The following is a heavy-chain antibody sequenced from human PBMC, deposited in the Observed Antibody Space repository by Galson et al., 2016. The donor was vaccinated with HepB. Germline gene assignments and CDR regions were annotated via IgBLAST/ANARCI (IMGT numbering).Heavy chain of an antibody. J-gene: IGHJ5*02. CDR1: GFTFSPYA. D-gene: IGHD1-1*01. CDR3: AKDGRGFHPYNWFDP. CDR2: ISSSSGSYI. V-gene: IGHV3-21*01. Sequence: SLRLSCAASGFTFSPYAMNWVRQAPGRGLEWVSSISSSSGSYIYYADSVKGRFTISRDNAKNSLYLQMNSLRAEDTAVYYCAKDGRGFHPYNWFDPWGQGTLVTVSS.